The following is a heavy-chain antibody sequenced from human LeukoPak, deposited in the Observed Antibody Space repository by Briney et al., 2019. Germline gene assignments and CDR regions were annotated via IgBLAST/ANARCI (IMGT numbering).Heavy chain of an antibody. Sequence: GGSLTLPCAPSGFTVRSYYMSGVRKAPGEGREWVSVISYDGDTYYADSVKGRITISRDISKNTVYLQMHSLRAEDTAAYYCAREYLGVGTIDYWGQGTLVTVSS. J-gene: IGHJ4*02. V-gene: IGHV3-66*01. CDR1: GFTVRSYY. CDR2: ISYDGDT. D-gene: IGHD3-16*01. CDR3: AREYLGVGTIDY.